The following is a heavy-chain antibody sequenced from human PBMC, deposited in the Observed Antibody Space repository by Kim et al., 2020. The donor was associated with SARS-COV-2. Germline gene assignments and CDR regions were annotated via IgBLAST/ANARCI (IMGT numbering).Heavy chain of an antibody. CDR3: ATSDPKAGGRGYSYGTDAFDI. D-gene: IGHD5-18*01. J-gene: IGHJ3*02. CDR1: GYTLTELS. Sequence: ASVKVSCKVSGYTLTELSMHWVRQAPGKGLEWMGGFDPEDGETIYAQKFQGRVTMTEDTSTDTAYMELSSLRSEDTAVYYCATSDPKAGGRGYSYGTDAFDIWGQGTMVTVSS. CDR2: FDPEDGET. V-gene: IGHV1-24*01.